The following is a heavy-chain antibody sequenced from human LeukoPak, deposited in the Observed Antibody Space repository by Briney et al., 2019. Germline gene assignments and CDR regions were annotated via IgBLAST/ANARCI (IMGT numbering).Heavy chain of an antibody. J-gene: IGHJ5*02. V-gene: IGHV1-69*06. Sequence: GASVKVSCKASGGTFSSYAISWVRQAPGQGLEWMGGIIPIFGTANYAQNFQGRVTITADKSTSTAYMELSSLRSEDTAVYYCAIQDIVVVPAAIFGKHVNWFDPWGQGTLVTVSS. CDR1: GGTFSSYA. CDR2: IIPIFGTA. D-gene: IGHD2-2*02. CDR3: AIQDIVVVPAAIFGKHVNWFDP.